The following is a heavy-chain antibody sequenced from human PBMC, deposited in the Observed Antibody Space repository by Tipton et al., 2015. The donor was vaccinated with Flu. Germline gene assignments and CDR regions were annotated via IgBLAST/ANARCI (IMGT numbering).Heavy chain of an antibody. J-gene: IGHJ6*02. CDR3: ARGPQVPVWPYYYGMDV. V-gene: IGHV3-53*01. Sequence: SLRLSCAASGFTVTSSYMSWVRQAPGKGLEWVSVIYGGGTTDYADSVKGRFTISRDKSKNALYLQMSSRRAEDTAVYYWARGPQVPVWPYYYGMDVWGQGTTVTVSS. CDR1: GFTVTSSY. D-gene: IGHD2-2*01. CDR2: IYGGGTT.